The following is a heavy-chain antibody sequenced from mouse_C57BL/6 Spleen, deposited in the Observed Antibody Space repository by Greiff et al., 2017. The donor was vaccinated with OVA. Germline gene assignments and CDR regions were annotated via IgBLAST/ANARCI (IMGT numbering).Heavy chain of an antibody. J-gene: IGHJ2*01. CDR1: GFTFSDYG. V-gene: IGHV5-17*01. CDR2: ISSGSSTI. CDR3: ARGGTTVVAEDYFDY. Sequence: EVQRVESGGGLVKPGGSLKLSCAASGFTFSDYGMHWVRQAPEKGLEWVAYISSGSSTIYYADTVKGRFTISRDNAKNTLFLQMTSLRSEDTAMYYCARGGTTVVAEDYFDYWGQGTTLTVSS. D-gene: IGHD1-1*01.